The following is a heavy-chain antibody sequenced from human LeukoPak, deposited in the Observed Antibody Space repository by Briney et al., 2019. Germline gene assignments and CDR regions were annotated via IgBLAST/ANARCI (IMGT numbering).Heavy chain of an antibody. V-gene: IGHV3-23*01. CDR1: GFTFSSYA. D-gene: IGHD6-13*01. J-gene: IGHJ4*02. Sequence: GGSLRLSCADSGFTFSSYAMSWVRQAPGKGLEWVSAISGSGGTTYYADSVKGRFTISRDNSKNTLYLQMNSLRAEDTALYYCAKDFFGSGSSWYNYFDYWGQGTLVTVSS. CDR3: AKDFFGSGSSWYNYFDY. CDR2: ISGSGGTT.